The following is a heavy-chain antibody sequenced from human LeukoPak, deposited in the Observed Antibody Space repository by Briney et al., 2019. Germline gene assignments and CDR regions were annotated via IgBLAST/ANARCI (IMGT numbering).Heavy chain of an antibody. J-gene: IGHJ4*02. CDR3: ARVHSSSWAYFDN. D-gene: IGHD6-13*01. Sequence: GGSLRLSCAASGFTFSSYDMHWVRQAPAKGLEWVAVIWYDGRSKYYADSVKGRFTISRDNSKNTLYLQMDSLRAEDTAVYYCARVHSSSWAYFDNWGQGTLVTVSS. V-gene: IGHV3-33*01. CDR2: IWYDGRSK. CDR1: GFTFSSYD.